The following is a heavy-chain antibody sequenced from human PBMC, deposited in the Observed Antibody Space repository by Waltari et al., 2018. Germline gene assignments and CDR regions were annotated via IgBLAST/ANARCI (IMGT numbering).Heavy chain of an antibody. D-gene: IGHD6-6*01. V-gene: IGHV4-39*07. CDR3: ATVRPYSSSSGGAIDY. CDR2: IYYSGST. J-gene: IGHJ4*02. Sequence: QLQLQESGPGLVKPSETLSLTCTASGCSISSSSYYWCWIRRPPGKGLEWIGSIYYSGSTYYNPSLKSRVTISVDTSKNQFSLKLSSVTAADTAVYYCATVRPYSSSSGGAIDYWGQGTLVTVSS. CDR1: GCSISSSSYY.